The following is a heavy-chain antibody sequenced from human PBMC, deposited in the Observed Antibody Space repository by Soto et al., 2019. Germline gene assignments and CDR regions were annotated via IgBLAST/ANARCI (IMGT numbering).Heavy chain of an antibody. V-gene: IGHV3-21*01. CDR2: ISSSSSYI. J-gene: IGHJ3*01. CDR3: ARDRGTISGKDAFDF. D-gene: IGHD3-3*01. Sequence: GSLRLSCAASGFTFSSYSMNWVRQAPGKGLEWVSSISSSSSYIYYADSVKGRFTISRDNAKNSLYLQMNSLRAEDTAVYYCARDRGTISGKDAFDFPAQRTSVTVSS. CDR1: GFTFSSYS.